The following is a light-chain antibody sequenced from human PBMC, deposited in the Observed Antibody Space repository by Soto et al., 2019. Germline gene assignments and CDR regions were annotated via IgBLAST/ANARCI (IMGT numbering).Light chain of an antibody. CDR1: QSVFYSSANKTK. CDR2: WAS. CDR3: QHYFNIPFT. Sequence: DIVMTQSPDSLAVSLGERATINCKSSQSVFYSSANKTKLAWYQQKPGQPPKLLIYWASTRQSGVPDRFSGSGSGTDFTLTISSQQAEDVAVYYCQHYFNIPFTFGPGTKVDIK. V-gene: IGKV4-1*01. J-gene: IGKJ3*01.